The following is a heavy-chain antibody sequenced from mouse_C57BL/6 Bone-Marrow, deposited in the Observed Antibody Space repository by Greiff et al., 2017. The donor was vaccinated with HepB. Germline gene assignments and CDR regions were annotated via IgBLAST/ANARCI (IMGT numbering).Heavy chain of an antibody. CDR3: ASWVWFAY. CDR1: GYTFTSYW. Sequence: QVLLQQPGAELVKPGASVKLSCKASGYTFTSYWMQWVKQRPGQGLEWIGEIDPSDSYTNYNQKFKGKATLTVDTSSSTAYMQLSSLTSEDSAVYYCASWVWFAYWGQGTLVTVSA. J-gene: IGHJ3*01. CDR2: IDPSDSYT. V-gene: IGHV1-50*01.